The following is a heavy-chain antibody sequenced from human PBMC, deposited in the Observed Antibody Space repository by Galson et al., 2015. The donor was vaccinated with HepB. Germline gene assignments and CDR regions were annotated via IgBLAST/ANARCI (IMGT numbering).Heavy chain of an antibody. CDR1: GFTFSSYA. J-gene: IGHJ4*02. CDR3: ARDRAAMVRGVMDY. D-gene: IGHD3-10*01. CDR2: ISYDGSNK. V-gene: IGHV3-30*04. Sequence: SLRLSCAASGFTFSSYAMHWVRQAPGKGLGWVAVISYDGSNKYYADSVKGRFTISRDNSKNTLYLQMNSLRAEDTAVYYCARDRAAMVRGVMDYWGQGTLVTVSS.